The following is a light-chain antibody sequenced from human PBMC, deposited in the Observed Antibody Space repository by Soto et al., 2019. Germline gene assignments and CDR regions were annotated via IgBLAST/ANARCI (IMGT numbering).Light chain of an antibody. Sequence: DIQMTQSPSSVSASVGDRVTITCRASQGINNWLAWYQQKPGKAPKLLIYTTSSLQSGVPSRFKGSGSGTDFTLTFSSLQPEDSATYYCQQANNFPLTFGGGTKVEIK. CDR2: TTS. CDR1: QGINNW. J-gene: IGKJ4*01. V-gene: IGKV1D-12*01. CDR3: QQANNFPLT.